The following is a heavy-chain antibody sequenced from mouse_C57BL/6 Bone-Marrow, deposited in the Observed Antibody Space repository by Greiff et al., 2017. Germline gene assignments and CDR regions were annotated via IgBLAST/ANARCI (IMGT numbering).Heavy chain of an antibody. V-gene: IGHV2-6-1*01. CDR1: GFSLTSYG. J-gene: IGHJ1*03. CDR3: ARHSYYGGSYWYFDV. Sequence: VQLQQSGPGLVAPSQSLSITCTVSGFSLTSYGVHWVRQPPGKGLEWLVVIWSDGSTTYNSALKSRLSISKDNSKSQVFLKMNSLQTDDTTLYYCARHSYYGGSYWYFDVWGTGTTVTVSS. CDR2: IWSDGST. D-gene: IGHD1-1*01.